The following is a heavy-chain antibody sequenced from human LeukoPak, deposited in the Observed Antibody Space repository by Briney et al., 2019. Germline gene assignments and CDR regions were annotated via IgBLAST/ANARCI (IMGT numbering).Heavy chain of an antibody. D-gene: IGHD3-10*01. CDR3: ARVIGFGVKLYYYYGMDV. J-gene: IGHJ6*02. CDR2: MNPNSGNT. V-gene: IGHV1-8*01. CDR1: GYTFTSYD. Sequence: ASVKVSCKASGYTFTSYDINWVRQATGQGLEWMGWMNPNSGNTGYAQKFQGRVTMTRNTSISTAYMELSSLRSEDTAVYYCARVIGFGVKLYYYYGMDVWGQGTTVTVSS.